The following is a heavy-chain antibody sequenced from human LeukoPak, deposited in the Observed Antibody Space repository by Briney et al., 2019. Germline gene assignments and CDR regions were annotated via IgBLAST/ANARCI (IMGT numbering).Heavy chain of an antibody. CDR2: INPNSGGT. Sequence: ASVKVSCKASGYTFTSYYMHWVRQAPGQGLEWMGWINPNSGGTNYAQKFQGRVTMTRDTSISTAYMELSRLRSDDTAVYYCARVPSYYYDSSGYYLFDYWGQGTLVTVSS. J-gene: IGHJ4*02. D-gene: IGHD3-22*01. CDR1: GYTFTSYY. CDR3: ARVPSYYYDSSGYYLFDY. V-gene: IGHV1-2*02.